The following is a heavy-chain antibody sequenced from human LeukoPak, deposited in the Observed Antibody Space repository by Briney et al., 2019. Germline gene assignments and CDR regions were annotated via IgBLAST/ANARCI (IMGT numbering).Heavy chain of an antibody. D-gene: IGHD4-11*01. V-gene: IGHV1-69*13. J-gene: IGHJ6*03. Sequence: ASVKVSCKASGGTFSSYAISWMRQAPGQGLEWMGGIIPIFGTANYAQKFQGRVTITADESTSTAYMDLSSLRSEDTAVHYCARNRLQSYYYYMDVWGKGTTVTVSS. CDR3: ARNRLQSYYYYMDV. CDR1: GGTFSSYA. CDR2: IIPIFGTA.